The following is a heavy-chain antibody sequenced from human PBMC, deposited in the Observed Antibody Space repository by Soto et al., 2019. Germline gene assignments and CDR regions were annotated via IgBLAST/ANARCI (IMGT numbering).Heavy chain of an antibody. V-gene: IGHV3-73*01. D-gene: IGHD3-10*01. CDR1: GFVFKDSS. Sequence: EVLLVESGGGMVQPGGSLKLSCAASGFVFKDSSIHWVRQASGKGLEWVGRIRDRAYSYATAYAESVKGRFTISRDDSNNTAYLQMSGPKTEDPAIYFCTRLISAAHDYWGQGTLVTVSS. CDR3: TRLISAAHDY. J-gene: IGHJ4*02. CDR2: IRDRAYSYAT.